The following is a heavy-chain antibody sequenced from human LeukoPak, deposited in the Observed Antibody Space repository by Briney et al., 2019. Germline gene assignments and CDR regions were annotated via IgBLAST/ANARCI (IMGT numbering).Heavy chain of an antibody. V-gene: IGHV1-69*13. CDR3: ARSAGHCGSTSCYSAGDY. D-gene: IGHD2-2*02. CDR2: IIPIFGTA. J-gene: IGHJ4*02. CDR1: GGTFSSYA. Sequence: GASVKVSCKASGGTFSSYAISWVRQAPGQGLEWMGGIIPIFGTANYAQKFQGRVTITADESTSTAYMELSSLRSEDTAVYYCARSAGHCGSTSCYSAGDYWGQGTVVTVSA.